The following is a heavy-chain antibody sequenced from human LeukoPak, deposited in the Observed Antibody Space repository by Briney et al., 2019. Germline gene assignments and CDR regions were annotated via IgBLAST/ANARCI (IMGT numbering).Heavy chain of an antibody. CDR3: ARPYTGEGYAFDI. D-gene: IGHD2-2*02. CDR2: IYPGDSDT. CDR1: GYSFPSYW. V-gene: IGHV5-51*01. J-gene: IGHJ3*02. Sequence: GESLKISCKGSGYSFPSYWIGWVRQMPGKGLEWMGIIYPGDSDTRYSPSFQGQVTISADKSISTAYLQWSSLKASDTAMYYCARPYTGEGYAFDIWGQGTMVTVSS.